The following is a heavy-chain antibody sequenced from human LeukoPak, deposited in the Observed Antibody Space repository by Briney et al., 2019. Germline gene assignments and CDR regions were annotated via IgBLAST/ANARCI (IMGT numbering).Heavy chain of an antibody. CDR2: ISGSGGST. CDR3: AGVKMATSPYYGMDV. D-gene: IGHD5-24*01. J-gene: IGHJ6*02. V-gene: IGHV3-23*01. CDR1: GFTFSSYA. Sequence: GALRLSCAASGFTFSSYAMSWVRQAPGKGLEWVSAISGSGGSTYYADSVKGRFTISRDNSKNTLYLQMNSLRAEDTAVYYCAGVKMATSPYYGMDVWGQGTTVTVSS.